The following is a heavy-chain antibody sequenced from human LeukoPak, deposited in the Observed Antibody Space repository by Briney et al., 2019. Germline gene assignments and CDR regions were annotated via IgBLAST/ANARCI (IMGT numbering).Heavy chain of an antibody. CDR3: ARSPLSHYDILTGYPFVCFDY. Sequence: GESLKISCKGSGYSFGSYWIGWVRHVPGKGLDWMGMIYPGDSDTKYSPSFEGQVTISADKSIDTAYLQWSSLKASDTAMYYCARSPLSHYDILTGYPFVCFDYWGQGTLVTVSS. V-gene: IGHV5-51*01. J-gene: IGHJ4*02. CDR2: IYPGDSDT. CDR1: GYSFGSYW. D-gene: IGHD3-9*01.